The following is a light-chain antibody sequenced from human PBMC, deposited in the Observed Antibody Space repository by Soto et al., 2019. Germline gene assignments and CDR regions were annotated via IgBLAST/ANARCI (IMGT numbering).Light chain of an antibody. CDR1: QSISSE. V-gene: IGKV3-15*01. CDR3: QQGHNWPLT. CDR2: GAS. Sequence: IVMTQSPATLSVSPGERATLSCRASQSISSELAWYQQKPGQPPRLLIYGASTKATGVPARFTGSGSGSDFTLTISGLQSEDFAVYYCQQGHNWPLTFGQGTRLEI. J-gene: IGKJ2*01.